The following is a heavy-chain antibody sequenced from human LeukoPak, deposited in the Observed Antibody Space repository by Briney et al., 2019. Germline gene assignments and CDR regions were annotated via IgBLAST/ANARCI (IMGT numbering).Heavy chain of an antibody. D-gene: IGHD3-10*01. CDR1: GGSFSGYY. J-gene: IGHJ6*03. V-gene: IGHV4-34*01. Sequence: SETLSLTCAVYGGSFSGYYWSWIRQPPGKGLEWIGEINHSGSTNYNPSLKSRVTISVDTSKNQFSLKLSSVTAADTAVYYCAREALGYGSGSYYYYYYMDVWGKGTTVTISS. CDR2: INHSGST. CDR3: AREALGYGSGSYYYYYYMDV.